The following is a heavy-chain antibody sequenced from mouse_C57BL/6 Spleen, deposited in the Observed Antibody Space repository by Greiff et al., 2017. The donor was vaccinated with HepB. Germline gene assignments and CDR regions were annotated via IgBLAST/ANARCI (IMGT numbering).Heavy chain of an antibody. CDR3: ARVYDYDGVAY. CDR2: INPSTGGT. CDR1: GYSFTGYY. J-gene: IGHJ3*01. D-gene: IGHD2-4*01. Sequence: VQLKQSGPELVKPGASVKISCKASGYSFTGYYMNWVKQSPEKSLEWIGEINPSTGGTTYNQKFKAKATLTVDKSSSTAYMQLKSLTSEDSAVYYCARVYDYDGVAYWGQGTLVTVSA. V-gene: IGHV1-42*01.